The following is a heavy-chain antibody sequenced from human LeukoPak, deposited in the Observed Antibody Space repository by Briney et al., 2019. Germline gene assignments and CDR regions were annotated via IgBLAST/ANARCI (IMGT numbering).Heavy chain of an antibody. Sequence: SETLSLMCTLSGGFNRSYYGSWLRQPAGKGLECLGRINTSGSTNYNPSLKSRVTMSVYTSKNQFSLKLSSVTAADTAVYYCARDRERGYDFDYWGQGTLVTVSS. CDR2: INTSGST. CDR3: ARDRERGYDFDY. V-gene: IGHV4-4*07. CDR1: GGFNRSYY. J-gene: IGHJ4*02. D-gene: IGHD5-12*01.